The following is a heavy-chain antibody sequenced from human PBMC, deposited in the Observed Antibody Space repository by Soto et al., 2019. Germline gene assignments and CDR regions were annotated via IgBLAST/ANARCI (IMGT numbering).Heavy chain of an antibody. V-gene: IGHV3-7*01. J-gene: IGHJ4*02. CDR3: ARDRAFGYDFWSGYYYFDY. Sequence: GGSLRLSCAASGFTFSSYWMSWVRQAPGKGLEWVADIKQDGSEKYYVDSVKGRFTISRDNAKNSLYLQMNSLRAEDTGVYFCARDRAFGYDFWSGYYYFDYGGQGTLVPVSP. CDR2: IKQDGSEK. CDR1: GFTFSSYW. D-gene: IGHD3-3*01.